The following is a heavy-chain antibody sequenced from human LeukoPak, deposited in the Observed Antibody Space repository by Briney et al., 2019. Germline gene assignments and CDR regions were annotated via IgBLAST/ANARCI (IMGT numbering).Heavy chain of an antibody. V-gene: IGHV4-4*07. CDR2: VYTSGFT. CDR1: GGSMNTFY. J-gene: IGHJ4*02. CDR3: ARETLVGTTNYFDY. D-gene: IGHD1-14*01. Sequence: SETLSLTCSGSGGSMNTFYWTWIRQPAGKGLEWIGRVYTSGFTKYNPSFRSRVSMSVDTSKKQLSLMLTSLAAADTAVYYCARETLVGTTNYFDYWGQGALVTVSS.